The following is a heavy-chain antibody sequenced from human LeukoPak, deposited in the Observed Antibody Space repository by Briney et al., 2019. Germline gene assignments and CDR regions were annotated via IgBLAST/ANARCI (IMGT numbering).Heavy chain of an antibody. J-gene: IGHJ5*02. Sequence: GGSLRLSLAAPGFTFSSYTIPGFGQLPGKGREGGAVISFDGSNKYYADSVKGRFTISRDNSKNTLYLQMNSLRAEDTAVYYCAREELGSSLGFDPWGQGTLVTVSS. D-gene: IGHD3-16*01. V-gene: IGHV3-30-3*01. CDR2: ISFDGSNK. CDR3: AREELGSSLGFDP. CDR1: GFTFSSYT.